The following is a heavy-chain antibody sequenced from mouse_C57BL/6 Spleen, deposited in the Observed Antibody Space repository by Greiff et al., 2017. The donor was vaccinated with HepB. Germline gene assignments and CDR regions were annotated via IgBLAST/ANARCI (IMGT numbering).Heavy chain of an antibody. J-gene: IGHJ2*01. V-gene: IGHV1-82*01. Sequence: VQLQQSGPELVKPGASVKISCKASGYAFSSSWMNWVKQRPGKGLEWIGRIYPGDGDTNYNGKFKGKATLTADKSSSTAYMQLSSLTSEDSAVYFCAISAYDYAFDYWGQGTTLTVSS. D-gene: IGHD2-4*01. CDR1: GYAFSSSW. CDR3: AISAYDYAFDY. CDR2: IYPGDGDT.